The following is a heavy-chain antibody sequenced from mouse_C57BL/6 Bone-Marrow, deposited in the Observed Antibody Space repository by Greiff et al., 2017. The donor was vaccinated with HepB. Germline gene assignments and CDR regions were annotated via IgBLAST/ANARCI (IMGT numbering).Heavy chain of an antibody. CDR2: ISDGGSYT. CDR1: GFTFSSYA. D-gene: IGHD2-2*01. CDR3: AREGVYGYDYYYAMDY. Sequence: EVQVVESGGGLVKPGGSLKLSCAASGFTFSSYAMSWVRQTPEKRLEWVATISDGGSYTYYPDNVKGRFTISRDNAKNNLYLQMSHLKSEDTAMYYCAREGVYGYDYYYAMDYWGQGTSVTVSS. V-gene: IGHV5-4*01. J-gene: IGHJ4*01.